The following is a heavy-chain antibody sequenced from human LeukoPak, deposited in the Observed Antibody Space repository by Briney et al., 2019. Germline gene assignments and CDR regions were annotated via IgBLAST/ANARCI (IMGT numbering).Heavy chain of an antibody. J-gene: IGHJ4*02. CDR2: IKLDGSEK. CDR1: GFTFGKYW. CDR3: ARDGNIVVVPAASHFDY. D-gene: IGHD2-2*01. V-gene: IGHV3-7*03. Sequence: GGSLRLSCVASGFTFGKYWMSWVRQAPGKGLEWVANIKLDGSEKNYVDSVKGRFTISRDNTKNSLYLQMNSLRAEDTAVFYCARDGNIVVVPAASHFDYWGQGTLVTVSS.